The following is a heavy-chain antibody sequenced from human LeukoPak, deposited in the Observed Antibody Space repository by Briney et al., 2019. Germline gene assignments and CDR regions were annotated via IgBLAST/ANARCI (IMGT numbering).Heavy chain of an antibody. CDR1: GYSFTSYW. D-gene: IGHD6-19*01. CDR2: IYPGDSDT. CDR3: ARRSTSSGGDLYYFDY. J-gene: IGHJ4*02. V-gene: IGHV5-51*01. Sequence: GESLKISCKGSGYSFTSYWIGWVRQMPGKGLEWMGIIYPGDSDTRYSPSFQGQVTISADKSISTAYLQWSSLKASDTAMYYCARRSTSSGGDLYYFDYWGQGTLVTVSS.